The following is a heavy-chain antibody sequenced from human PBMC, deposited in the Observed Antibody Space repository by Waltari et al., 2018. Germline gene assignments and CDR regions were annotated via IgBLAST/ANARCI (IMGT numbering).Heavy chain of an antibody. CDR3: ARDFGSGYDRGHRDYYMDV. Sequence: QVQLVESGGGVVQPGRSLRLSCAASGFTFSSYAMHWVRQAPGKGLEWVAVISYDGSKKYYADSVKGRFTISRDNSKNTLYLQMNSLRAEDTAVYYCARDFGSGYDRGHRDYYMDVWGKGTTVTVSS. D-gene: IGHD5-12*01. CDR1: GFTFSSYA. V-gene: IGHV3-30-3*01. CDR2: ISYDGSKK. J-gene: IGHJ6*03.